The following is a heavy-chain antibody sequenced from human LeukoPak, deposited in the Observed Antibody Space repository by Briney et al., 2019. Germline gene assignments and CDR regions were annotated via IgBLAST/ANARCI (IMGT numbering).Heavy chain of an antibody. CDR1: GGSISSGDYY. CDR2: IYYSGST. D-gene: IGHD5-24*01. Sequence: SETLSLTCTVSGGSISSGDYYWSWIRQPPGKGLEWIGYIYYSGSTYYNPSLKSRVTISVDTSKNQFSLKLSSVTAADTAVYYCARDAGRDGYNLWGQGTLVTVSS. CDR3: ARDAGRDGYNL. V-gene: IGHV4-30-4*01. J-gene: IGHJ4*02.